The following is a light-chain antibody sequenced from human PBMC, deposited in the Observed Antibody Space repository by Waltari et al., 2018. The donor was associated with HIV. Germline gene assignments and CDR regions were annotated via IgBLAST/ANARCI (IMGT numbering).Light chain of an antibody. CDR3: SSYTSSTTLL. Sequence: QSALTQPASVYGSPGQSITLSCTGSSSDVGSYDYVSWYQQHPGKAPKLMIYEVNNRPSGVSNRFSGSKSGNTASLTISGLQAEDEAEYYCSSYTSSTTLLFGGGTKVTVL. V-gene: IGLV2-14*01. J-gene: IGLJ2*01. CDR2: EVN. CDR1: SSDVGSYDY.